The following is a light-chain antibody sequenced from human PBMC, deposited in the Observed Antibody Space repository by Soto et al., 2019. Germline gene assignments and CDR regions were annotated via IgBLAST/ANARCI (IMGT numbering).Light chain of an antibody. J-gene: IGKJ5*01. CDR1: QSISSY. CDR2: AAS. CDR3: QQSYSTPT. Sequence: DIQMPQSPSSLSASVGDRVTITCRASQSISSYLNWYQQKPGKAPKLLIYAASSLQSGVPSRFSGSGSGTDFTLTISSLQPEDFATYYCQQSYSTPTCGQGTRRE. V-gene: IGKV1-39*01.